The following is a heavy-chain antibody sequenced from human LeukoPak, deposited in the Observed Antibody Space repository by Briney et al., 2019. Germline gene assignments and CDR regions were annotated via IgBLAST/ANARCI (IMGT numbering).Heavy chain of an antibody. CDR2: TSGSGGST. Sequence: PGGSLRLSCAASGFTFSSYAMSWVRQAPGKGLEWVSATSGSGGSTYYADSVKGRFTISRDNSKNTLYLQMNSLRAEDTAVYYCAKDVTSIAARLSFGYWGQGTLVTVSS. D-gene: IGHD6-6*01. CDR3: AKDVTSIAARLSFGY. J-gene: IGHJ4*02. CDR1: GFTFSSYA. V-gene: IGHV3-23*01.